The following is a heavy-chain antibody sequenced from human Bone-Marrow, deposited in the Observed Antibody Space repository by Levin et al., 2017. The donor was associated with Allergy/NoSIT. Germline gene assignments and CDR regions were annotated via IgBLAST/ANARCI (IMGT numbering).Heavy chain of an antibody. J-gene: IGHJ4*02. CDR3: ARQLGGYRYYFDY. Sequence: GESLKISCQVSGFRFTSYWITWVRQLPGKGLEWMGRIDPSNSYSDYSPSFQGHVTMSVDKSVSAAYLQWSSLRASDTAMYYCARQLGGYRYYFDYWGQGTLVVVSS. CDR2: IDPSNSYS. CDR1: GFRFTSYW. V-gene: IGHV5-10-1*01. D-gene: IGHD5-18*01.